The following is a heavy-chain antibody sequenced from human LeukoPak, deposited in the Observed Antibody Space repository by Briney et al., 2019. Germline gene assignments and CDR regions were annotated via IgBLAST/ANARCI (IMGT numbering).Heavy chain of an antibody. V-gene: IGHV3-23*01. Sequence: PGGSLRLSCAASGFTFSSYAMSWVRQAPGKGLEWVSAISGSGGSTYYADSVKGRFTISRDNSKNTLYLQMNSLRAEDSAVYYCAKDRNVEILFDYWGQGTLVTVSS. CDR2: ISGSGGST. CDR1: GFTFSSYA. J-gene: IGHJ4*02. D-gene: IGHD2-21*01. CDR3: AKDRNVEILFDY.